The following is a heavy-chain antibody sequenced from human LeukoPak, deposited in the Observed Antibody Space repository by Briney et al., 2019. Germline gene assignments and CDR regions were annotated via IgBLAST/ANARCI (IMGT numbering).Heavy chain of an antibody. CDR3: ARHNERYRPNDAFDI. CDR2: IYYSGAT. J-gene: IGHJ3*02. Sequence: SETLSLTCTVSGGSISSGSYYWGWIRQSPGKGLEWIGSIYYSGATYYNPSLKSRVTISVDTSKNQFSLRLSSVTAADTAMFFCARHNERYRPNDAFDIWGQGTTVTVSS. CDR1: GGSISSGSYY. D-gene: IGHD3-9*01. V-gene: IGHV4-39*01.